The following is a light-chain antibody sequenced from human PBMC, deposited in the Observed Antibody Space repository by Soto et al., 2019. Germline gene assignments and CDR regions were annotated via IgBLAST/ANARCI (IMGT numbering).Light chain of an antibody. CDR2: GAS. Sequence: EIVMTQSPATLSVSPGERATLSCRASQSVSSNLAWYQQKPGQAPRLLIYGASTRATGIPARFSGSRSGTEFTLTSSSLQFADLAVYYCQQYNNWPYTFGQGTKLEIK. CDR1: QSVSSN. CDR3: QQYNNWPYT. V-gene: IGKV3-15*01. J-gene: IGKJ2*01.